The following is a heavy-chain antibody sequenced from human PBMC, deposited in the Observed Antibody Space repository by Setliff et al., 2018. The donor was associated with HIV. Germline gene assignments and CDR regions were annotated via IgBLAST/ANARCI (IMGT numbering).Heavy chain of an antibody. D-gene: IGHD6-19*01. CDR1: GGSMTTDGFY. J-gene: IGHJ4*02. CDR3: ARVNGWPCYFDF. CDR2: ISDTGST. Sequence: PSETLSLTCTVSGGSMTTDGFYWSWIRQPPGKGLEYIGKISDTGSTNYHPSLRGRVAMSVDTSKSQFSLRLTSVTVADTAVYYCARVNGWPCYFDFWGPGTLVTVSS. V-gene: IGHV4-61*08.